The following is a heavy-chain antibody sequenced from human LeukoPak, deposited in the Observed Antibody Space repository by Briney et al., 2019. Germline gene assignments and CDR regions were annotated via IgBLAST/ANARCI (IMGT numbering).Heavy chain of an antibody. CDR1: GYTFTGYY. CDR2: INPNSGGT. CDR3: AREETLLRFLEWSRGGDGAFDI. V-gene: IGHV1-2*02. J-gene: IGHJ3*02. Sequence: ASVKVSCKASGYTFTGYYMHWVRQAPGQGLEWMGWINPNSGGTNYAQKFQGRVTMTRDTSISTAYMELSRLRSDDTAVYYCAREETLLRFLEWSRGGDGAFDIWGQGTMVTVSS. D-gene: IGHD3-3*01.